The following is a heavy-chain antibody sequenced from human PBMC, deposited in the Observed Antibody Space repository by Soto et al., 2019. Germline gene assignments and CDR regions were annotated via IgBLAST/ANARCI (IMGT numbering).Heavy chain of an antibody. Sequence: QVQLQESGPGLVKPSQTLSLTCTVSGGSVSSGGYYWSWIRQHPGKGLEWIGYIYYSGSTYYNPSLKSRVTISVDTSKNQFSLKLSSVTAADTAVYYCARTGERWILGYYFDYWGQGTLVTVSS. V-gene: IGHV4-31*03. CDR2: IYYSGST. CDR1: GGSVSSGGYY. D-gene: IGHD2-2*03. J-gene: IGHJ4*02. CDR3: ARTGERWILGYYFDY.